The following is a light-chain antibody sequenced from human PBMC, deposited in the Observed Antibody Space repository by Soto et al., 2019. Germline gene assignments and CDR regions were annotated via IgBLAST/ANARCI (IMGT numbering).Light chain of an antibody. V-gene: IGKV3-20*01. Sequence: EIVLTQSPGTLSLSPGERATLSCRASQSVSSNLAWYQQKPGQAPRLLIYGASSRATGIPVRFSGSGSGTEFTLTISRLEPEDFALYYCQQYATSPLTFGGGTKVDIK. CDR1: QSVSSN. J-gene: IGKJ4*01. CDR2: GAS. CDR3: QQYATSPLT.